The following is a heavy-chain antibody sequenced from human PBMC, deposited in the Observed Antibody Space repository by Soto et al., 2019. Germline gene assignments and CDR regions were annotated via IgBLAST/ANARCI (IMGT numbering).Heavy chain of an antibody. D-gene: IGHD6-13*01. J-gene: IGHJ4*02. CDR2: ISSSGSTI. V-gene: IGHV3-48*03. Sequence: VGSLRLSCAASGFTFSSYEMNWVRQAPGKGLEWVSYISSSGSTIYYADSVKGRFTISRDNAKNSLYLQMNSLRAEDTAVYYCAREPYSSSWYPFDYWGQGTLVTVSS. CDR3: AREPYSSSWYPFDY. CDR1: GFTFSSYE.